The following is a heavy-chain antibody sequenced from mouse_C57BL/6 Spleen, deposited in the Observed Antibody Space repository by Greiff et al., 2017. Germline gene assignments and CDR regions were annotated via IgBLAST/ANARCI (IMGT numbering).Heavy chain of an antibody. CDR1: GYTFTSYW. D-gene: IGHD4-1*01. CDR3: ARETLGRYFDY. Sequence: QVQLQQPGAELVKPGASVKLSCKASGYTFTSYWMHWVKQRPGQGLEWIGMIHPNSGSTNYNEKFKSKATLTVDKSSSTAYMQLSSLTSEDSAVYYCARETLGRYFDYWGQGTTLTVSS. CDR2: IHPNSGST. J-gene: IGHJ2*01. V-gene: IGHV1-64*01.